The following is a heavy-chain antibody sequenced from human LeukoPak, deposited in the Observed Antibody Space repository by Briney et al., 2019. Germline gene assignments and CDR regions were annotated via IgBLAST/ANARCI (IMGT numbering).Heavy chain of an antibody. CDR1: GYTFTGYY. CDR2: INPNSGGT. Sequence: ASVKVSCKASGYTFTGYYIHWVRQSPGQGLEWMGWINPNSGGTNYAQKFQGRVTMTRDTSISTSYMELSSLLSDDTAVYHCATSSAAATQNYHYYGMDVWGQGTTVTASS. D-gene: IGHD2-15*01. CDR3: ATSSAAATQNYHYYGMDV. V-gene: IGHV1-2*02. J-gene: IGHJ6*02.